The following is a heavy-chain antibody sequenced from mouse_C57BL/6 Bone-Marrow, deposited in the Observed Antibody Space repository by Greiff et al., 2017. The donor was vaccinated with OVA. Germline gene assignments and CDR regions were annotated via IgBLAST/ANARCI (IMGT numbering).Heavy chain of an antibody. V-gene: IGHV1-4*01. CDR1: GYTFTSYT. D-gene: IGHD2-5*01. CDR2: INPSSGYT. Sequence: LVESGAELARPGASVKMSCKASGYTFTSYTMHWVKQRPGQGLEWIGYINPSSGYTKYNQKFKDKATLTADKSSSTAYMQLSSLTSEDSAVYYCASAYYSNSHFDYWGQGTTLTVSS. CDR3: ASAYYSNSHFDY. J-gene: IGHJ2*01.